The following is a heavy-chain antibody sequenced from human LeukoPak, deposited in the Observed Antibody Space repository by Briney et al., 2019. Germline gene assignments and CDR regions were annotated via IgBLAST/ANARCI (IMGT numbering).Heavy chain of an antibody. CDR2: IWYDGSNK. V-gene: IGHV3-33*06. CDR1: GFTFSSYG. D-gene: IGHD1-20*01. J-gene: IGHJ4*02. CDR3: AKRLTGTIGTTYFDY. Sequence: GRSLRLSCAASGFTFSSYGMHWVRQAPGKGLEWVAVIWYDGSNKYYADSVKGRFTISRDNSKNTLYLQMNSLRAEDTAVYYCAKRLTGTIGTTYFDYWGQGTLVTVSS.